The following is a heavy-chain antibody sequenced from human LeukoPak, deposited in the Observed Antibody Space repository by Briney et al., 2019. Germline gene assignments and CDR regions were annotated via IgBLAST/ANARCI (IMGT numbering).Heavy chain of an antibody. D-gene: IGHD4-17*01. CDR2: IYPGDSDT. Sequence: GESLKISCKGSGYSFSDSWIGWVRQMPGKGPEWMGIIYPGDSDTRYSPSFQGQVTISADKSISTAYLQWSSLKATDTAMYYCARQYGRPFDYWGQGTLVTVSS. J-gene: IGHJ4*02. CDR3: ARQYGRPFDY. V-gene: IGHV5-51*01. CDR1: GYSFSDSW.